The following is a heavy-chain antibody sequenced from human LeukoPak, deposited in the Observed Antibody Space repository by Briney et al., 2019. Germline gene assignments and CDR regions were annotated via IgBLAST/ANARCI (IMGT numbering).Heavy chain of an antibody. D-gene: IGHD1-26*01. CDR1: GFTFSSYA. V-gene: IGHV3-23*01. CDR2: ISGSGRGTST. CDR3: AIKASQWGY. Sequence: PGGSLRLSCAASGFTFSSYAMGCVRQAPGKGLEWVSNISGSGRGTSTYYADSVKGRFTISRDNSKNTLYLQMNSLRAEDTAVYFCAIKASQWGYWGQGTLVTVSS. J-gene: IGHJ4*02.